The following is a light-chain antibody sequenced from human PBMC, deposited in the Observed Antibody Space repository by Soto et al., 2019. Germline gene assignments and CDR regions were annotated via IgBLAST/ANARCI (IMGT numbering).Light chain of an antibody. CDR3: QQSYSIPWT. Sequence: IQMIQSPSSLSASVGDRVTVTCRASQSISSYLNWYQQKPGKAPKLLIYAASSLQSGVPSRFSGSGSGTDVTLTISSLQPEDFATYYCQQSYSIPWTFGQGTKLEIK. J-gene: IGKJ2*01. V-gene: IGKV1-39*01. CDR2: AAS. CDR1: QSISSY.